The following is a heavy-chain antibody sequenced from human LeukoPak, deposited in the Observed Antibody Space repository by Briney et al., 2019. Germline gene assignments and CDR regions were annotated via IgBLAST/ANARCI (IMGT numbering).Heavy chain of an antibody. D-gene: IGHD3-10*01. CDR3: ARDIIVSTMVRGVIPY. CDR1: GGSISSYY. CDR2: IYYSGST. J-gene: IGHJ4*02. Sequence: SETLSLTCTVSGGSISSYYWSWIRQPPGKGLEWIGYIYYSGSTNYNPSLRSRVTISVDTSKNQFSLKLGSVTAADTAVYYCARDIIVSTMVRGVIPYWGQGTLVTVSS. V-gene: IGHV4-59*12.